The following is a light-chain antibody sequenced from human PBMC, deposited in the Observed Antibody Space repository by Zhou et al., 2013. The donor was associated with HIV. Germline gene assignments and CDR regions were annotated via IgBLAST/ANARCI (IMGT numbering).Light chain of an antibody. CDR1: QGISNY. J-gene: IGKJ5*01. V-gene: IGKV1-8*01. CDR2: TAS. CDR3: QQYYSYPQIT. Sequence: AIRITQSPSSPSASTGDRVTITCRASQGISNYLAWFQQKPGKAPKLLMSTASTLQSGVPSRFNGSGSGTDFTLTINCLQSEDFATYYCQQYYSYPQITFGQGTRLEIK.